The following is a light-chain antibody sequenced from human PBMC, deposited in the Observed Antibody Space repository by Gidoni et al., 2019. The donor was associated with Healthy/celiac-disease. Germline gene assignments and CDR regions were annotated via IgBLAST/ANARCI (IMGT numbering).Light chain of an antibody. Sequence: QSALTQPASVSGSPGQSITISCTGSSGDVGSYNFVSWYQQHPGKAPKLRIYEVTKRPSGVSNRFSGSKSVNTASLTISGLQAEDEADYYCCSYAGSSTFHVVFGGGTKLTVL. CDR3: CSYAGSSTFHVV. CDR1: SGDVGSYNF. J-gene: IGLJ2*01. CDR2: EVT. V-gene: IGLV2-23*02.